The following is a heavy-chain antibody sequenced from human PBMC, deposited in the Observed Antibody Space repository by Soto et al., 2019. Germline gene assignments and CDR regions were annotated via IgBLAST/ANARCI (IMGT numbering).Heavy chain of an antibody. CDR2: IIPIFGTA. D-gene: IGHD2-2*01. J-gene: IGHJ6*02. CDR3: ARARIVVVPAARYYYYYGMDV. V-gene: IGHV1-69*13. CDR1: GGTFSSYA. Sequence: ASVKVSCKASGGTFSSYAISWVLQAPGQGLEWMGGIIPIFGTANYAQKFQGRVTITADESTSTAYMELSSLRSEDTAVYYCARARIVVVPAARYYYYYGMDVCGQGTTVTVSS.